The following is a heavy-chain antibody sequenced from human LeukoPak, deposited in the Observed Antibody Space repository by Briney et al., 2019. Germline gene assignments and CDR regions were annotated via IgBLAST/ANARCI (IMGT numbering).Heavy chain of an antibody. V-gene: IGHV3-74*01. Sequence: GGSPRLSCAASGFTFSSYWMHWVRQAPGKGLVWVSRINSDGGSTSYADSVKGRFTISRDNAKNTLYLQMNSLRAEDTAVYYCASYSGSYYGFDYWGQGTLVTVSS. CDR1: GFTFSSYW. J-gene: IGHJ4*02. CDR3: ASYSGSYYGFDY. D-gene: IGHD1-26*01. CDR2: INSDGGST.